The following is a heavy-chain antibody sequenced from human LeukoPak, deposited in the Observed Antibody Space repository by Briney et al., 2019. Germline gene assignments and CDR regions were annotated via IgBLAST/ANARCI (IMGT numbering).Heavy chain of an antibody. D-gene: IGHD6-6*01. CDR2: MYYSGST. CDR3: ARQDGQVASDFDY. J-gene: IGHJ4*02. V-gene: IGHV4-39*01. Sequence: PSETLSLTCTVSGGSISSSSYSWGWIRQPPGKGLEWIGSMYYSGSTYYNPSLKSRVTISVDTSKNQFTLKLTSVTAAATAVYYCARQDGQVASDFDYWGQGTLVTVSS. CDR1: GGSISSSSYS.